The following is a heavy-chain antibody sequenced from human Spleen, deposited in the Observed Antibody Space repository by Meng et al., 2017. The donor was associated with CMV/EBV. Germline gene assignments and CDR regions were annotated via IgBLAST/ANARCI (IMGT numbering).Heavy chain of an antibody. D-gene: IGHD3-10*01. Sequence: SETLSLTCTVSGGSISSGGYYWSWNRQHPGKGLEWIGYIYYSGSTYYNPSLKSRVTISVDTSKNQFSLKLSSVTAADTAVYYRARDLPSSGFDPWGQGTLVTVSS. J-gene: IGHJ5*02. CDR3: ARDLPSSGFDP. V-gene: IGHV4-31*03. CDR1: GGSISSGGYY. CDR2: IYYSGST.